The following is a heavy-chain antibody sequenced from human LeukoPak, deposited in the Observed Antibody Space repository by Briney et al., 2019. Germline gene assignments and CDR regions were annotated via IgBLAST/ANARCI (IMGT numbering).Heavy chain of an antibody. D-gene: IGHD3-22*01. Sequence: GGSLRLSCVASGFTFSNYGMHWVRQAPGKGLEWVAVIWYDGSNKYYADSVKGRFTISRDNSKNTLYLQMNSLRAEDTAVYYCARDYSGYYTFDYWGQGTLVTVSS. CDR3: ARDYSGYYTFDY. CDR2: IWYDGSNK. J-gene: IGHJ4*02. V-gene: IGHV3-33*01. CDR1: GFTFSNYG.